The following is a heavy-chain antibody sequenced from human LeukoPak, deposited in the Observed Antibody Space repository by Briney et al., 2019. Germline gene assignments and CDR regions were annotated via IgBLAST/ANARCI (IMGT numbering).Heavy chain of an antibody. V-gene: IGHV3-53*01. CDR3: ARSVQLWFPDAFDI. J-gene: IGHJ3*02. CDR1: GITVSSNY. Sequence: GGSLRLSCAASGITVSSNYMSWVRHAPGKGLEWVSVIYSGGSTYYADSVKGRFTISRDNSKNTLYLQMNSLRAEDTAVYYCARSVQLWFPDAFDIWGQGTMVTVSS. CDR2: IYSGGST. D-gene: IGHD5-18*01.